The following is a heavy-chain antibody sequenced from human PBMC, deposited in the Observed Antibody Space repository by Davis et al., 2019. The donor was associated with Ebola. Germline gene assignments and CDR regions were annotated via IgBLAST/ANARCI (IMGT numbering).Heavy chain of an antibody. J-gene: IGHJ6*02. CDR3: ARDKEAAANYGMDV. CDR2: IWYDGGNK. CDR1: GFAFRSYG. V-gene: IGHV3-33*01. D-gene: IGHD6-25*01. Sequence: PGGSLRLSCAASGFAFRSYGMHWVRQAPGKGLEWVALIWYDGGNKDYADSVKGRFTISRDNSKNTVYLQMNSLRAEDTAVYYCARDKEAAANYGMDVWGQGTTVTVSS.